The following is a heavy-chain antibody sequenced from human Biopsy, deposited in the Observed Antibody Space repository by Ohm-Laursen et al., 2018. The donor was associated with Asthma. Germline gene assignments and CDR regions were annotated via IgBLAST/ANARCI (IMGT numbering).Heavy chain of an antibody. D-gene: IGHD3-16*01. CDR2: IIPVFGTS. CDR1: GGTFSRYA. CDR3: AREVSTVDYGYYYFAMDV. Sequence: GASVKVSCNASGGTFSRYAISWVRQAPGQGLEWMGGIIPVFGTSNYAQKFQGRVTFTADGSTSSAYMEVSSLTSEDSAVYYCAREVSTVDYGYYYFAMDVWGQGTTVTVSS. J-gene: IGHJ6*02. V-gene: IGHV1-69*13.